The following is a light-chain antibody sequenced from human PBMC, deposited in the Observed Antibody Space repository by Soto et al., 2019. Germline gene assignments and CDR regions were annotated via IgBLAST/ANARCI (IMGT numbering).Light chain of an antibody. CDR2: DVS. V-gene: IGLV2-14*01. CDR1: SSDLGGYNY. J-gene: IGLJ2*01. Sequence: QLVLTQPASVSGSPGQSITISCTGSSSDLGGYNYVSWYQQHPGKAPKLMIYDVSNRPSGVSNRFSGSKSGNAASLTISGLQAEDEADYYCSSYTSSSTLVFGGGTKVTVL. CDR3: SSYTSSSTLV.